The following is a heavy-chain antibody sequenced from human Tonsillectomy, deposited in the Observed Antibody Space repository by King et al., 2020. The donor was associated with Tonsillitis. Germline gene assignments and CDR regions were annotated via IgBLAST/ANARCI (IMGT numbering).Heavy chain of an antibody. V-gene: IGHV3-23*04. D-gene: IGHD4-17*01. J-gene: IGHJ4*02. Sequence: VQLVESGGGLVQPGGSLRLSCAASGFTFSSYAMSWVRQAPGKGLEGVSGISGSGGSPYYAESVKGRFTNSRENSKNTLYLQMNSLIAEDTAVYYCAKERVYGSLDYWGQGTLVTVSS. CDR1: GFTFSSYA. CDR3: AKERVYGSLDY. CDR2: ISGSGGSP.